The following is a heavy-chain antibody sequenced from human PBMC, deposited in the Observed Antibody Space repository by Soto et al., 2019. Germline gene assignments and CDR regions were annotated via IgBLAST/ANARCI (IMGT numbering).Heavy chain of an antibody. Sequence: ASVKVSCKASGYTFTSYYMHWVRQAPGQGLEWMGIINPSGGSTSYAQKFQGRVTMTRDTSTSTVYMELSSLRSEDTAVYYCARSPIEAVAGSLPLDYWGQGTLVTVSS. J-gene: IGHJ4*02. V-gene: IGHV1-46*01. D-gene: IGHD6-19*01. CDR2: INPSGGST. CDR3: ARSPIEAVAGSLPLDY. CDR1: GYTFTSYY.